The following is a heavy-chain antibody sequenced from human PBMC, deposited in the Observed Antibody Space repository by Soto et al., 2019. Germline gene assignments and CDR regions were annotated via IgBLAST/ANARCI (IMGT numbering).Heavy chain of an antibody. Sequence: SETLSLTCTVSGGSISSGGYYWSWIRQHPGKGLEWIGYIYYSGSTYYNPSLKCRVTISVDTSKNQFSLNLSSVTAADTAVYYCARDVTRRYCSGGSCPPLGAFDIWGQGTMVTVSS. CDR3: ARDVTRRYCSGGSCPPLGAFDI. V-gene: IGHV4-31*03. CDR1: GGSISSGGYY. CDR2: IYYSGST. J-gene: IGHJ3*02. D-gene: IGHD2-15*01.